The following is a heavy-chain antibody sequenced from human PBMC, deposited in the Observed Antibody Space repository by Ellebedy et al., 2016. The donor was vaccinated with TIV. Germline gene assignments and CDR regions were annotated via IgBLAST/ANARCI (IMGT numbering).Heavy chain of an antibody. Sequence: SETLSPTCAVSGVSISTFSSYWSWIRQPPGKGLEWIGEINHSGSTNCNPSPKSPVTISVDTSKNQFSLTLNSVTAADTAVYYCARTLLSYSFDYWGQGTLVTVSS. V-gene: IGHV4-34*01. J-gene: IGHJ4*02. CDR2: INHSGST. CDR3: ARTLLSYSFDY. CDR1: GVSISTFSSY. D-gene: IGHD2/OR15-2a*01.